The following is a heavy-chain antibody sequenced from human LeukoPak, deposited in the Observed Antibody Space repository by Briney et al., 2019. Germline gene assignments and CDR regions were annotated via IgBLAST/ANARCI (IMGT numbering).Heavy chain of an antibody. Sequence: GASVKVSCKASGFTFTSSAMQWVRQARGQRLEWIGWIVVGSGNTNYAQKFQERVTITRDMSTSTAYVELSSLRSEDTAVNYCAADLPGAFDIWGQGTMVTVSS. CDR1: GFTFTSSA. CDR2: IVVGSGNT. J-gene: IGHJ3*02. V-gene: IGHV1-58*02. CDR3: AADLPGAFDI.